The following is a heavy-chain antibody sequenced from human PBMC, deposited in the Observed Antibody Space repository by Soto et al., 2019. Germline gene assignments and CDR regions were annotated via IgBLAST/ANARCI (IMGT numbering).Heavy chain of an antibody. D-gene: IGHD2-15*01. CDR3: ARDSPPYCSGGSCYSGY. CDR2: ISSSSSYI. Sequence: GGSLRLSCAASGFTFSSYSMNWVRQAPGKGLEWVSSISSSSSYIYYADSVKGRFTISRDNAKNSLYLQMNSLRAEDTAVYYCARDSPPYCSGGSCYSGYWGQGTLVTVSS. V-gene: IGHV3-21*01. CDR1: GFTFSSYS. J-gene: IGHJ4*02.